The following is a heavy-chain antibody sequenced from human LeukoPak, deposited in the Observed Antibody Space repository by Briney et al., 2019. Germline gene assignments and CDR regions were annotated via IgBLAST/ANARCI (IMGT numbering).Heavy chain of an antibody. CDR3: ARLYYYNSNVF. V-gene: IGHV3-53*01. CDR1: GLTVSSNY. J-gene: IGHJ4*02. CDR2: IYSDDTT. Sequence: GGSLRLSCVVSGLTVSSNYMTRVRQAPGKGLEWVSVIYSDDTTYYADSVKGRFTISRDNSKNTLYLQMNSLRAEDTAVYYCARLYYYNSNVFWGQGTLVTVSS. D-gene: IGHD3-22*01.